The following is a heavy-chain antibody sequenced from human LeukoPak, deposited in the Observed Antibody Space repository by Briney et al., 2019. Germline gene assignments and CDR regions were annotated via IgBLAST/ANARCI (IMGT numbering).Heavy chain of an antibody. V-gene: IGHV1-69*06. CDR1: GGTFSSYA. J-gene: IGHJ4*02. D-gene: IGHD2-2*01. CDR2: IIPIFGTA. Sequence: GASVKVSCKASGGTFSSYAISWVRQAPGQGLEWMGGIIPIFGTANYAQKFQGRVTITADKSTSTAYMELSSLRSEDTAVYYCATGRTDIVVVPATLRNYYFDYWGQGTLVTVSS. CDR3: ATGRTDIVVVPATLRNYYFDY.